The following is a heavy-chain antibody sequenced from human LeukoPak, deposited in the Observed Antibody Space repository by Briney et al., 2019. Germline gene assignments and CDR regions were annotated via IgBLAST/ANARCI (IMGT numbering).Heavy chain of an antibody. CDR3: ARDGGNSFRYWFDP. CDR2: IYYGGST. V-gene: IGHV4-39*07. J-gene: IGHJ5*02. CDR1: GGSISSYY. D-gene: IGHD4-23*01. Sequence: SETLSLTCTVSGGSISSYYWGWIRQPPGKGLEWIGSIYYGGSTYYNPSLKSRVTMSVDTSKNQFSLKLSSVTAADTAVYYCARDGGNSFRYWFDPWGQGALVTVSS.